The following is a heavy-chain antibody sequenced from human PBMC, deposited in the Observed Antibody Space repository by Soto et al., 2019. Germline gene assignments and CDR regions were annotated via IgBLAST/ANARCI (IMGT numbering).Heavy chain of an antibody. CDR1: GYTFTGYA. CDR3: ASSWIQLEPYGLDE. CDR2: INAGNGNT. V-gene: IGHV1-3*05. D-gene: IGHD1-1*01. Sequence: QVQLVQSGAEEKKPGASVKVSCEASGYTFTGYAIHWVRQAPGQRLEWMGWINAGNGNTKYSQKFQGRVTITRDTSASTAYMDLSSLRSEDTAVYYSASSWIQLEPYGLDEWGQGTTVTVSS. J-gene: IGHJ6*02.